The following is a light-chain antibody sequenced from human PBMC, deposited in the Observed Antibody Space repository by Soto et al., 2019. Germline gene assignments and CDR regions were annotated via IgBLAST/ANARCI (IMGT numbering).Light chain of an antibody. V-gene: IGLV2-14*03. CDR1: SSDIGGLNH. J-gene: IGLJ1*01. CDR2: DVT. CDR3: SSYRSSSLYV. Sequence: QSALTQPASVSGSPGQSITISCTGTSSDIGGLNHVSWYQQHPGKAPKLLIYDVTHRPSGISYRFSGSKSDNTASLTISGLQAEDEADYYCSSYRSSSLYVFGTGTKLTVL.